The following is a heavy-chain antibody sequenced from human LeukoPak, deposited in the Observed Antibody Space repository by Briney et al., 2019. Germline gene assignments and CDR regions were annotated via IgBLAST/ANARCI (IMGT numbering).Heavy chain of an antibody. D-gene: IGHD1-26*01. Sequence: ASVKVSCKASGYTFTSYDINWVRQATGQGLEWMGWMNPNSGNTGYAQKFQGRVTMTRNTSISTAYMELSSLRSEDTAVYYCAREASKWYYYYGMDVWSQGTTVTVSS. CDR3: AREASKWYYYYGMDV. CDR2: MNPNSGNT. V-gene: IGHV1-8*01. CDR1: GYTFTSYD. J-gene: IGHJ6*02.